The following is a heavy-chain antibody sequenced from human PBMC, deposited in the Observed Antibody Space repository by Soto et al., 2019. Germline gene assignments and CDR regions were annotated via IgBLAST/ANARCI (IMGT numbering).Heavy chain of an antibody. CDR2: INHDGSST. CDR1: EVTFSSHW. Sequence: GGSLRLSCAASEVTFSSHWMHWVRQAPGKGLVWVSRINHDGSSTSYADSVKGRFTISRDNAKSILYLQMNSLRVEDTAVFYCARGPPDYSRSGYVGDSWGRGTLVTVSS. D-gene: IGHD6-13*01. CDR3: ARGPPDYSRSGYVGDS. V-gene: IGHV3-74*01. J-gene: IGHJ5*01.